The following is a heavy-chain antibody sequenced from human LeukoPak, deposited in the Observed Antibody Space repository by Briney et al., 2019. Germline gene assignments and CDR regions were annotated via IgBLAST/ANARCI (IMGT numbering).Heavy chain of an antibody. Sequence: GGSLRLSCAASGFTFSSYGMHWVRQAPGKGLEWVAVISYDGSNKYYADSVKGRFTISRDNSKNTLYLQMNSLRAEDTAVYYCAKVPHPHSSGYLYYFDYWGQGTLVTVSS. D-gene: IGHD3-22*01. CDR1: GFTFSSYG. V-gene: IGHV3-30*18. CDR3: AKVPHPHSSGYLYYFDY. J-gene: IGHJ4*02. CDR2: ISYDGSNK.